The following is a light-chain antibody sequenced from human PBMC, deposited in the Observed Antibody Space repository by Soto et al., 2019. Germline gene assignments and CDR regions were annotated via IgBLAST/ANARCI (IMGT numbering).Light chain of an antibody. J-gene: IGKJ5*01. CDR3: QQYGSSPPIT. CDR1: HSVSSRY. V-gene: IGKV3-20*01. Sequence: EIVLTQSPGTLSLSPGERANLSFRASHSVSSRYLAWYQQKPGQAPMLLIYGACSRATGIPNWFSGSGSGTDFTLTSSRLEPEDFAVYYCQQYGSSPPITFGRWTRLESK. CDR2: GAC.